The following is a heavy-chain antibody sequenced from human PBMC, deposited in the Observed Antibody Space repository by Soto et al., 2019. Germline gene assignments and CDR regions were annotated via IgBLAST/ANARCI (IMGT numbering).Heavy chain of an antibody. V-gene: IGHV3-11*06. CDR3: ARDLVGGSSFFSVGLSGMDV. CDR1: GFTFSDYY. D-gene: IGHD6-13*01. CDR2: ISSSSSYT. Sequence: QVQLVESGGGLVKPGGSLRLSCAASGFTFSDYYMSWIRQAPGKGLEWVSYISSSSSYTNYADSVKGRFTISRDNAKNSLYLQMNSLRAEDTAVYYCARDLVGGSSFFSVGLSGMDVWGQGTTVTVSS. J-gene: IGHJ6*02.